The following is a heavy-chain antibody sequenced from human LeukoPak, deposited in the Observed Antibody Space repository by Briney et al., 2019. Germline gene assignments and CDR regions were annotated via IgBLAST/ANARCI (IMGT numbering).Heavy chain of an antibody. Sequence: GGSLRLSCAAAGFAFSRYSMNWVRQTPGKGLEWVSVIYSGGSTYYADSVKGRFTVSGDNAKNSLYLQMNSLRADDTAVYYCARDASGWSVYWGQGTLVTVSS. J-gene: IGHJ4*02. V-gene: IGHV3-66*01. D-gene: IGHD6-19*01. CDR1: GFAFSRYS. CDR3: ARDASGWSVY. CDR2: IYSGGST.